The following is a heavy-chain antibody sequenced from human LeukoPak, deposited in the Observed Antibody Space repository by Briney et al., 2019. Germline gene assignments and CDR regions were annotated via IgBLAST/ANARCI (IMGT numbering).Heavy chain of an antibody. CDR3: ARDSSGYYGFFDY. CDR1: GGSISSYY. CDR2: IYDSGNT. J-gene: IGHJ4*02. V-gene: IGHV4-59*01. Sequence: SGTLSLTCTVSGGSISSYYWSWIRQPPGKGLEWIGNIYDSGNTKYNPSLKSRVTISVDTSKNQFSLKLTSVTAADTAVYYCARDSSGYYGFFDYWGQGTLVTVSS. D-gene: IGHD3-22*01.